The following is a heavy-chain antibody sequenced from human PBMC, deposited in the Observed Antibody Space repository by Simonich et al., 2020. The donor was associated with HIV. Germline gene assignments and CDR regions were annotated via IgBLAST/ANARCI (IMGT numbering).Heavy chain of an antibody. D-gene: IGHD2-2*02. CDR1: GGSFSGYY. Sequence: QVHLQQWGAGLLKPSETLSLTCAVYGGSFSGYYWNWIHQPPGKGLEWIGEINHSGNSNYNPSLKSRVTISVDTSNNQFSLKLSSVTAADTAVYYCARHSRGYLYGFFDYWGQGTLVTVSS. CDR2: INHSGNS. CDR3: ARHSRGYLYGFFDY. J-gene: IGHJ4*02. V-gene: IGHV4-34*01.